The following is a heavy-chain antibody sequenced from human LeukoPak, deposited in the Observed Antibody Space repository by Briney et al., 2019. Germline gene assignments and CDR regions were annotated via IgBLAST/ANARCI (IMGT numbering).Heavy chain of an antibody. CDR2: TSYDGGNK. CDR3: AKDRNYYGAGSFFGD. CDR1: GFTFNTYG. J-gene: IGHJ4*02. V-gene: IGHV3-30*18. D-gene: IGHD3-10*01. Sequence: PGTSLRLSCVASGFTFNTYGMHWVPQAPGKGLEWVAATSYDGGNKWHVDSVKGRFTISRENSKNTLYLQMNSLRAEDTAVYYCAKDRNYYGAGSFFGDWGQGTLVTVPS.